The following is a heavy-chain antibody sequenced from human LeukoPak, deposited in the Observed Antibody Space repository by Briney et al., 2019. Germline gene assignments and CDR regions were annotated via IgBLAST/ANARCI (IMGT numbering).Heavy chain of an antibody. CDR1: GFTFSSYW. D-gene: IGHD5-24*01. J-gene: IGHJ6*03. Sequence: GGSLRLSCAASGFTFSSYWMSWVRQAPGKGLEWVANIKQDGSEKYYVDSVKGRFTISRDNAKNSLYLQMNSLGAEDTAVYYCARVSRDGYYYYYYMDVWGKGTTVTVSS. V-gene: IGHV3-7*01. CDR3: ARVSRDGYYYYYYMDV. CDR2: IKQDGSEK.